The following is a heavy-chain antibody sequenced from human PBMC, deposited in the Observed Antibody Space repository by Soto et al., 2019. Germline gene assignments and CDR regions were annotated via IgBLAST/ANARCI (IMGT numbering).Heavy chain of an antibody. CDR1: VTSVSSGSFT. CDR2: IYHTGKT. V-gene: IGHV4-61*01. CDR3: ARAPYYDILTGMRWSYYFDS. J-gene: IGHJ4*02. D-gene: IGHD3-9*01. Sequence: PSATLSLTYDVSVTSVSSGSFTFPWIRHTPENGADWIGYIYHTGKTNYSPSLRSRTTISSDTSRNQFSLKVNSVTAADTAVYYCARAPYYDILTGMRWSYYFDSWGQGIQVTVSS.